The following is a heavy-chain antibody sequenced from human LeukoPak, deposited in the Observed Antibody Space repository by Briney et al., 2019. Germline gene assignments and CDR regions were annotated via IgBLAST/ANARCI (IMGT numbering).Heavy chain of an antibody. J-gene: IGHJ4*02. CDR2: IYSGDT. V-gene: IGHV3-53*01. Sequence: GGSLRLSCTVSGFTVSSNSMSWVRQAPGKGLEWVSFIYSGDTHYSDSVKGRFTISRDHSKNTLYLQMNSLRAEDTAVYYCQGMDSAAAGTGGQGTLVTVSS. D-gene: IGHD6-13*01. CDR1: GFTVSSNS. CDR3: QGMDSAAAGT.